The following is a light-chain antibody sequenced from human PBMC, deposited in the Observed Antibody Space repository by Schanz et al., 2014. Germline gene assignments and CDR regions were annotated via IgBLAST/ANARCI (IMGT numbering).Light chain of an antibody. CDR3: SSYAGSRTVV. V-gene: IGLV2-23*02. CDR2: DVS. CDR1: ATDIGGTYL. Sequence: QSALTQPASVSGSPGQSITISCTGTATDIGGTYLVSWYQQNPGEAPKLMIYDVSKRPSGVRDRFSGSKSGNTASLTISGLQAEDEAHYYCSSYAGSRTVVFGGGTKLTVL. J-gene: IGLJ2*01.